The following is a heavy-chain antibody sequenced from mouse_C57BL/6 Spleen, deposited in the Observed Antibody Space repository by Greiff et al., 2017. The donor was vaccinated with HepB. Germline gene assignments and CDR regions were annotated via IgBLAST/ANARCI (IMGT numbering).Heavy chain of an antibody. J-gene: IGHJ2*01. V-gene: IGHV1-64*01. CDR1: GYTFTSYW. Sequence: VQLQQPGAELVKPGASVKLSCKASGYTFTSYWMHWVKQRPGQGLEWIGMIHPNSGSTNYNEKFKSKATLTVDKSSSTAYMQLSSLTSEDSAVYYCATTWEGYYFDYWGQGTTLTVSS. CDR2: IHPNSGST. D-gene: IGHD4-1*01. CDR3: ATTWEGYYFDY.